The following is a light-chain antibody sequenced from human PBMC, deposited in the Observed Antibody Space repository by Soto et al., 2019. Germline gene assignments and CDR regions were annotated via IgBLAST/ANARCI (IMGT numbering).Light chain of an antibody. V-gene: IGKV1-33*01. J-gene: IGKJ3*01. CDR2: DAS. Sequence: DIQMTQSPSSLSASVRDRVTITCQASQDISNYLNWYQQKPGKAPKLLICDASNLEPGVPSRFSGSGSGTDFTFTISSLQPEDIATYYCQQFGNLPFTFGSGTKVDIQ. CDR1: QDISNY. CDR3: QQFGNLPFT.